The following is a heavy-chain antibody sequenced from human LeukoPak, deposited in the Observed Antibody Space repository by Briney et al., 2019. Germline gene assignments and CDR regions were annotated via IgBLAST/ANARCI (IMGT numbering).Heavy chain of an antibody. CDR3: ARGSSTYYYYYGMDV. J-gene: IGHJ6*02. CDR1: GGTFSSYA. V-gene: IGHV1-69*04. CDR2: IIPILGIA. Sequence: SVKVSCKASGGTFSSYAISWVRQAPGQGLEWMGRIIPILGIANYAQKFQGRVTITADKSTSTAYMELSSLRSEDTAVYYCARGSSTYYYYYGMDVWGQGTTVTVSS.